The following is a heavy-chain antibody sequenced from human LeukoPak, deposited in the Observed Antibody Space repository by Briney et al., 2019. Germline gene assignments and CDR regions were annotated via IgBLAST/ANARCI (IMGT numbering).Heavy chain of an antibody. D-gene: IGHD6-19*01. J-gene: IGHJ4*02. CDR1: GFTFGSYA. Sequence: GSLRLSCGASGFTFGSYAMYWVRQAPGKGLGWVAGIFGSGGSAHYADSAKGRFTISRDNSKNTVYLQINSLRAEDTAVYYCGKTTTGYSSGQKPAWPVDYWGQGTLVTVSS. CDR2: IFGSGGSA. CDR3: GKTTTGYSSGQKPAWPVDY. V-gene: IGHV3-23*01.